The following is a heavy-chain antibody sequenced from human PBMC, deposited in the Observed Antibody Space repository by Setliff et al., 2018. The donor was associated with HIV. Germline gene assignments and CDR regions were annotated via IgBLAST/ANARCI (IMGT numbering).Heavy chain of an antibody. J-gene: IGHJ2*01. V-gene: IGHV4-4*08. Sequence: SETLSLTCTVSGGSMSTYYWSWIRQPPGKGLEWIGYIYTSGKTHYSPSLKSRITISADTSKNQLPLNLSSVTAADTAVYYCARAAYSGTYLWEPATDLWGRGTLVTVSS. CDR3: ARAAYSGTYLWEPATDL. CDR1: GGSMSTYY. CDR2: IYTSGKT. D-gene: IGHD1-26*01.